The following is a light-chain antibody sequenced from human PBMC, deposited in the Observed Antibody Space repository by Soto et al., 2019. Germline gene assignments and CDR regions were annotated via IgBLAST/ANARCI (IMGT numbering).Light chain of an antibody. V-gene: IGLV2-14*03. CDR3: SSYTSSSTVYV. CDR2: DVA. CDR1: SSVIGGYDF. Sequence: QSVLTQLASVSGSPGQSITISCSGTSSVIGGYDFVSWYQQHPGNAPKLLLHDVANRPSGVSNRFSGSKSGTTASLTISGLQAEDEAEYFCSSYTSSSTVYVFGAGTKVTVL. J-gene: IGLJ1*01.